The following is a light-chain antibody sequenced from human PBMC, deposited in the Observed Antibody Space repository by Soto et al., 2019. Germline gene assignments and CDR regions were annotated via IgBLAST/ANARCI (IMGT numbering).Light chain of an antibody. CDR2: SNN. J-gene: IGLJ1*01. CDR1: SSNIGSNT. Sequence: QSVLTQPPSASGTPGQRVTISCSGSSSNIGSNTVNWYQQLPGTAPKLLIYSNNQRPSGVPDRFSGSKSGTSASLAISGLQFEDEADYYCAAWDDSLSGLNYVFGTG. CDR3: AAWDDSLSGLNYV. V-gene: IGLV1-44*01.